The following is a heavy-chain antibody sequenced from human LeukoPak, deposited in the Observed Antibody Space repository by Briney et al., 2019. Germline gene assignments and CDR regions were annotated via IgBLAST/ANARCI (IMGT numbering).Heavy chain of an antibody. CDR2: MNPNSGNT. CDR1: GYTFTSYD. D-gene: IGHD4-17*01. Sequence: ASVKVSCKASGYTFTSYDINWVRQATGQGLEWMGSMNPNSGNTGYAQKFQGRVTMTRNTSISTAYMELSSLRSEDTAVYYCAVVTTVNLQWRDYWGQGTLVTVSS. CDR3: AVVTTVNLQWRDY. J-gene: IGHJ4*02. V-gene: IGHV1-8*01.